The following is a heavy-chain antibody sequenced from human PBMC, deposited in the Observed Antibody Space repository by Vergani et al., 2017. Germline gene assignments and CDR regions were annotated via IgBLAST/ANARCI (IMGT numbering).Heavy chain of an antibody. CDR2: ISYDGSNK. CDR1: GFTFSSYG. CDR3: AKDLLWFGHGGAFDI. V-gene: IGHV3-30*18. Sequence: QVQLVESGGGVVQPGRSLRLSCAASGFTFSSYGMHWVRQAPGKGREWVAVISYDGSNKNYADSVKGRFTISRDNSKNTLYLQVNRLRAEDTAVYYCAKDLLWFGHGGAFDIWGQGTMVTVSS. D-gene: IGHD3-10*01. J-gene: IGHJ3*02.